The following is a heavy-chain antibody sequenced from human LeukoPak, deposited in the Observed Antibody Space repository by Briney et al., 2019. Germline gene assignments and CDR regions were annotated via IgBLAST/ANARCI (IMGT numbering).Heavy chain of an antibody. D-gene: IGHD6-19*01. J-gene: IGHJ5*02. CDR3: ARTSSGGYNWFDP. Sequence: PSETLSLTCTVSGGSISSSSYYWGWIRQPPGKGLEWIGSIYYSGSTYYNPSLKSRVTISVDTSKNQSSLKLSSVTAADTAVYYCARTSSGGYNWFDPWGQGTLVTVSS. V-gene: IGHV4-39*07. CDR2: IYYSGST. CDR1: GGSISSSSYY.